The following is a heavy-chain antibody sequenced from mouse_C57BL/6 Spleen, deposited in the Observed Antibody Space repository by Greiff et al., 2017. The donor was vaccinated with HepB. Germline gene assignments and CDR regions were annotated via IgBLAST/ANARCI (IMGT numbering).Heavy chain of an antibody. CDR1: GYSITSGYY. CDR2: ISYDGSN. Sequence: EVQLQQSGPGLVKPSQSLSLTCSVTGYSITSGYYWNWIRQFPGNKLEWMGYISYDGSNNYNPSLKNRLSITRDTSKNQFFLKVNSVTTEDTATYYWSIEDYYGRYAMDDWGQGTSVTVSS. V-gene: IGHV3-6*01. J-gene: IGHJ4*01. D-gene: IGHD1-1*01. CDR3: SIEDYYGRYAMDD.